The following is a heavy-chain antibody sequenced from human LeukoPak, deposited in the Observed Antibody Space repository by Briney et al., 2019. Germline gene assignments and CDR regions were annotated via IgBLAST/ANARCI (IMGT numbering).Heavy chain of an antibody. Sequence: GGSLRLSCAASGFTFSSYSMNWVRQAPGKGLEWVSSISSSSSYIYYADSVKGRFTISRDNAKNSLYLQMNSLRAEDTAVYYCVRHGRGGYIYGIDSWGQGTLVTVSS. V-gene: IGHV3-21*01. D-gene: IGHD5-18*01. CDR3: VRHGRGGYIYGIDS. J-gene: IGHJ4*02. CDR1: GFTFSSYS. CDR2: ISSSSSYI.